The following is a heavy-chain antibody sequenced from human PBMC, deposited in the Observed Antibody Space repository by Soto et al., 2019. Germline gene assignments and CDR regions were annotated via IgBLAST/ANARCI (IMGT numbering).Heavy chain of an antibody. J-gene: IGHJ4*02. CDR2: VYSSGTT. CDR1: GGSINSYW. V-gene: IGHV4-4*07. Sequence: SETLSLTCTVSGGSINSYWWSWIRQPAGKGLEWIGRVYSSGTTDYNPSLNSRATMSVETSKDQFSLKLSSVTAADTAVYYCARDIASYAYGEGYWGQGIQVTVSS. CDR3: ARDIASYAYGEGY. D-gene: IGHD2-21*01.